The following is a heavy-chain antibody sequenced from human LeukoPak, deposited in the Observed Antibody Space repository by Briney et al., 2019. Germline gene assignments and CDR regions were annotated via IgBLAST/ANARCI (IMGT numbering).Heavy chain of an antibody. CDR2: ISAYNGNT. V-gene: IGHV1-18*01. D-gene: IGHD3-22*01. J-gene: IGHJ4*02. Sequence: GASVKVSCKASGYTFTSYGISWVRQAPGQGLEWMGWISAYNGNTNYAQKLQGRVTMTTDTSTSTAYMELRSLRSDDTAVYYCARGRPYYYDSSGYYSDYWGQGTLVTVPS. CDR3: ARGRPYYYDSSGYYSDY. CDR1: GYTFTSYG.